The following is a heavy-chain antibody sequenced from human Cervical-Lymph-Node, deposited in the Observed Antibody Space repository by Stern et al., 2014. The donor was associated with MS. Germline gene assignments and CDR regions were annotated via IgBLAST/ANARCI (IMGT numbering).Heavy chain of an antibody. J-gene: IGHJ6*02. V-gene: IGHV1-24*01. CDR3: ATDRDDFRSGYSAPTKGYGLDV. Sequence: VQLVQSGAEVKKPGASVKVSCKVSGYTLTELSMHWVRQAPGKGLEWMGGFDPEDGDTLYAQKFQGRVTMTEDTSTDTAYMELSSLRSEDTAVYYCATDRDDFRSGYSAPTKGYGLDVWGQGTTVTVTS. CDR2: FDPEDGDT. D-gene: IGHD3-3*01. CDR1: GYTLTELS.